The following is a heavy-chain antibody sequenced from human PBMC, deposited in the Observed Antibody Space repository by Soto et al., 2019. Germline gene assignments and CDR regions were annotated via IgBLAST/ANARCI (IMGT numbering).Heavy chain of an antibody. J-gene: IGHJ4*02. Sequence: ASVKVSCKASGYTFTSYAIHWVRQAPGQRLEWMGWINAGNGNTKYSQKFQGRVTITRDTSASTAYMELSSLRSEDTAVYYCASVIAAAGAFDYWGQGTLVTVSS. CDR2: INAGNGNT. CDR1: GYTFTSYA. V-gene: IGHV1-3*01. CDR3: ASVIAAAGAFDY. D-gene: IGHD6-13*01.